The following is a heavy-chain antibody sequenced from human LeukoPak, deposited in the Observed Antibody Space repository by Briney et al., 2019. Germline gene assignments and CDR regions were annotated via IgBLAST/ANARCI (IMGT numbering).Heavy chain of an antibody. J-gene: IGHJ4*02. D-gene: IGHD1-1*01. CDR1: GFTFSNYG. Sequence: GGSLRLSCAASGFTFSNYGMHWVRQAPGKGLEWVAVISYDGSNKYYADSVKGRFTISRDNSKNTLYLQMNSLGAEDTAVYYCARDQRTTGTGYYFDYWGQGTLVTVSS. CDR2: ISYDGSNK. CDR3: ARDQRTTGTGYYFDY. V-gene: IGHV3-30*03.